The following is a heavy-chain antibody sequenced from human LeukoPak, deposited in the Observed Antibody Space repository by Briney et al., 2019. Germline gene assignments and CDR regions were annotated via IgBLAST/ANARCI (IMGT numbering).Heavy chain of an antibody. CDR3: ARESGSGWSLYYYYGMDV. D-gene: IGHD6-19*01. J-gene: IGHJ6*02. V-gene: IGHV1-8*01. Sequence: ASVKVSCKASGYTFTIYDINWVRQATGQGLEWMGWMNPNSGNTGYAQKFQGRVTMTRNTSISTAYMELSSLRSEDTAVYYCARESGSGWSLYYYYGMDVWGQGTTVTVSS. CDR1: GYTFTIYD. CDR2: MNPNSGNT.